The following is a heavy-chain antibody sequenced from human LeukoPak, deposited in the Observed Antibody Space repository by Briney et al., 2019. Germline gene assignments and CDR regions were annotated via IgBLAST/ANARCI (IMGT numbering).Heavy chain of an antibody. CDR2: INNDGTST. J-gene: IGHJ4*02. CDR1: GLTFSSHR. V-gene: IGHV3-74*01. Sequence: GGSLRLSCAASGLTFSSHRMHWVRQAPGKGLVWVSRINNDGTSTTYADSVKGRFTISRDNTKNMLYLEMKSLRVEDTAVYYCASTISCLLWGQGTLVSVSS. CDR3: ASTISCLL. D-gene: IGHD2-15*01.